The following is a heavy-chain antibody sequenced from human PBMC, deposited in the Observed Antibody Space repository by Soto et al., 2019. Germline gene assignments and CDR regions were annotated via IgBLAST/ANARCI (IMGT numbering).Heavy chain of an antibody. CDR3: ARDESAQQQLVQGYYYYYGMDV. J-gene: IGHJ6*02. CDR2: ISYDGSNK. D-gene: IGHD6-13*01. Sequence: GGSLRLSCAASGFTFSSYAMHWVRQAPGKGLEWVAVISYDGSNKYYADSVKGRFTISRDNSKNTLYLQMNSLRAEDTAVYYCARDESAQQQLVQGYYYYYGMDVWGQGTTVTVYS. CDR1: GFTFSSYA. V-gene: IGHV3-30-3*01.